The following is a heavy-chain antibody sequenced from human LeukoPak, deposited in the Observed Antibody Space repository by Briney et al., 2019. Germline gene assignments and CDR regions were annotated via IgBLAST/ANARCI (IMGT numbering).Heavy chain of an antibody. J-gene: IGHJ5*02. CDR2: IHYTGST. CDR1: GGSISSSNCY. CDR3: ASGGYYGLGNDFRFNP. V-gene: IGHV4-61*05. Sequence: SETLSLTCTVSGGSISSSNCYWGWIRQPPGKGLECIGYIHYTGSTNYNPSLKSRVTISVDTSKNQFSLKLTSVTAADTAIYYCASGGYYGLGNDFRFNPWGQGTLVTVSS. D-gene: IGHD3-10*01.